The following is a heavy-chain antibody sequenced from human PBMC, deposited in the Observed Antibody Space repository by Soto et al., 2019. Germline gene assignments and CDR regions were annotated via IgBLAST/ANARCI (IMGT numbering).Heavy chain of an antibody. CDR3: ARDDRARGMADY. CDR2: INPSGGST. CDR1: GYTFTSYY. Sequence: ASVKVSCKASGYTFTSYYMRWVRQAPGQGLEWMGIINPSGGSTSYAQKFQGRVTMTRDTSTSTVYMELSSLRSEDTAVYYRARDDRARGMADYWGQGTLVTVSS. V-gene: IGHV1-46*03. D-gene: IGHD3-10*01. J-gene: IGHJ4*02.